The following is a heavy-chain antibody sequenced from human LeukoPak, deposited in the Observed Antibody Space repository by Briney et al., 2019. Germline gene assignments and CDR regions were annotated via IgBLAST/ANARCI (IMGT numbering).Heavy chain of an antibody. V-gene: IGHV4-34*01. D-gene: IGHD2-21*02. CDR3: ARGWGGLPLRSIFYYYYMDV. CDR1: GGSFSGYY. J-gene: IGHJ6*03. CDR2: INHSGST. Sequence: SETLSLTCAVYGGSFSGYYWSWIRQPPGKGLEWIGEINHSGSTNYNPSLKSRVTISVDTSKNQFSLKLSSVTAADTAVYYCARGWGGLPLRSIFYYYYMDVWGKGTTVTVSS.